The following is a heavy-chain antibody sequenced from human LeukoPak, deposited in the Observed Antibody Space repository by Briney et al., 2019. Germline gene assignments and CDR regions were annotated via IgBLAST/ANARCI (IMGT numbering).Heavy chain of an antibody. D-gene: IGHD3-16*01. CDR1: GFTFSDYY. CDR3: VRDWGGMAAPSFDF. J-gene: IGHJ4*02. Sequence: GGSLRLSCVASGFTFSDYYMNWIRQAPGKGPEWVACISSSASSTYYADSVRGRFTISRDNGKNSLYLQMNSLRAGDTAVYYCVRDWGGMAAPSFDFWGQGTLVTVSS. V-gene: IGHV3-11*01. CDR2: ISSSASST.